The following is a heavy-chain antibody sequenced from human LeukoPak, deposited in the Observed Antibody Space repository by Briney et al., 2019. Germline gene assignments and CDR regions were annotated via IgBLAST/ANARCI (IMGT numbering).Heavy chain of an antibody. V-gene: IGHV3-48*03. CDR1: GFTFSSYE. D-gene: IGHD1-14*01. CDR3: ARETPNLDY. CDR2: ISSSGNTI. Sequence: PGGSLRLSCVSTGFTFSSYELNWVRPAPGNGLEWVSHISSSGNTIYYADSVKGRFTISRDNAKNSLYLQMNSLRAEDTAVYYCARETPNLDYWRQGTLVTVSS. J-gene: IGHJ4*02.